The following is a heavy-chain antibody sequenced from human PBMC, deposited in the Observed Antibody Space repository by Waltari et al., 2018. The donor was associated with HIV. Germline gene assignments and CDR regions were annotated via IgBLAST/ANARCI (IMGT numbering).Heavy chain of an antibody. D-gene: IGHD6-13*01. J-gene: IGHJ5*02. V-gene: IGHV3-21*01. CDR3: ARDSRDNSWSLNFFDP. Sequence: EVQLVESGGGPVKPGGSLRLSCRAPGFTFNSYSLNWVRQAPGKGLEWISSISSSGTFTHYADSVKGRFTISRDNANKSVYLQMNSLRAEDTAVYYCARDSRDNSWSLNFFDPWGQGTLVTVSP. CDR1: GFTFNSYS. CDR2: ISSSGTFT.